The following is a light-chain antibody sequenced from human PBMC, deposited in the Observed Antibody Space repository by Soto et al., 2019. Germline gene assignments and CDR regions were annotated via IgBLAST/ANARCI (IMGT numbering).Light chain of an antibody. CDR2: GAS. V-gene: IGKV3-15*01. J-gene: IGKJ1*01. Sequence: EMVLTQSPGTLSLSPGDRATLSCRASQSVSSYLAWYQQKPGQAPRLLIYGASTRATSIPARFSGSGSGTEFTLTISSLQSEDFAFYYCQQYKNWPPTWTFGQGTKVDIK. CDR3: QQYKNWPPTWT. CDR1: QSVSSY.